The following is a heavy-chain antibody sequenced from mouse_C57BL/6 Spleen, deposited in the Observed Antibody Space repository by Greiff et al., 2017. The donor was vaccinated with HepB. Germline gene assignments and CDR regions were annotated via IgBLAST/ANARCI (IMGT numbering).Heavy chain of an antibody. V-gene: IGHV2-2*01. CDR1: GFSLTSYG. Sequence: QVQLQQSGPGLVQPSQSLSITCTVSGFSLTSYGVHWVRQSPGKGLEWLGVIWSCGSTDYNAAFISRLSISKDNSKSQVFFKMNSLQADDTAIYYCARYDYAFAYWGQGTLVTVSA. D-gene: IGHD2-4*01. CDR2: IWSCGST. CDR3: ARYDYAFAY. J-gene: IGHJ3*01.